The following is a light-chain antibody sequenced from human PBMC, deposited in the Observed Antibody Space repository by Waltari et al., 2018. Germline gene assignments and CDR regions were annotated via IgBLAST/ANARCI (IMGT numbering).Light chain of an antibody. J-gene: IGKJ4*01. CDR3: LQYNDWPPLT. CDR2: GAS. CDR1: QSVSSN. Sequence: EIVMTQSPATLSVSPGDRATLSCRASQSVSSNLAWYQQKPGQAPRLLINGASTRATGVPDRFSGSGSGTEFTLTISSLQSEDFAVYYCLQYNDWPPLTFGGGTKVEIK. V-gene: IGKV3-15*01.